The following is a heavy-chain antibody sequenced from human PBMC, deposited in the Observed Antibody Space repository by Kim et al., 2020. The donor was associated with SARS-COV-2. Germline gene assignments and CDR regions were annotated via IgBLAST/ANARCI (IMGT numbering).Heavy chain of an antibody. CDR2: ISGSGGST. J-gene: IGHJ6*02. Sequence: GGSLRLSCAASGFTFSSYAMSWVRQAPGKGLEWVSAISGSGGSTYYADSVKGRFTISRDNSKSTLYLQMNSLRAEDTAVYYCAKDEDDLWFGELLVYGMDVWGQGTTVTVSS. V-gene: IGHV3-23*01. CDR1: GFTFSSYA. D-gene: IGHD3-10*01. CDR3: AKDEDDLWFGELLVYGMDV.